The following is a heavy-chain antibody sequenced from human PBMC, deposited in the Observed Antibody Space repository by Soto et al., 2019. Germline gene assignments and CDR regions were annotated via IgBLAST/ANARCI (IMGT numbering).Heavy chain of an antibody. CDR1: GGTFSSYA. CDR2: IIPIFGTA. D-gene: IGHD2-21*02. CDR3: ARDAIVVVTATQYYYYYGMDV. Sequence: QVQLVQSGAEVKKPGSSVKVSCKASGGTFSSYAISWVRQAPGQGLEWMGGIIPIFGTANYAQKFQGRVTITADESTSTAYMELGSLRSEDTAVYYCARDAIVVVTATQYYYYYGMDVWGQGTTVTVAS. J-gene: IGHJ6*02. V-gene: IGHV1-69*01.